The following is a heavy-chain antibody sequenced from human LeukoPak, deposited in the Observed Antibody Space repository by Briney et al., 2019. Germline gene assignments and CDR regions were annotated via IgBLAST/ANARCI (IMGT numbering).Heavy chain of an antibody. CDR1: GYTFTCYY. CDR3: AREGIAVAGMDY. CDR2: INPNSGGT. V-gene: IGHV1-2*02. J-gene: IGHJ4*02. D-gene: IGHD6-19*01. Sequence: ASVKVSCKASGYTFTCYYMHWVRQAPGQGLEWMGWINPNSGGTNYAQKFQGRVTMTRDTSISTAYMELSRLRSDDTAVYYCAREGIAVAGMDYWGQGTLVTVSS.